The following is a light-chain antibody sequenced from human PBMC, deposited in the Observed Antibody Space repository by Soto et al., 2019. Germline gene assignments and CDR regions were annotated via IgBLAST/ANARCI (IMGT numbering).Light chain of an antibody. J-gene: IGKJ4*01. Sequence: EIVLTQAPATLSLSPGERATLSCRASQSVNIYLAWYQQRPGQAPRLLIYDVSNRATGIPARFSGSGSGTDFTLTISSLEPEAFAVYYCQQRSSWPVTFGGGTKVEIK. CDR1: QSVNIY. CDR2: DVS. CDR3: QQRSSWPVT. V-gene: IGKV3-11*01.